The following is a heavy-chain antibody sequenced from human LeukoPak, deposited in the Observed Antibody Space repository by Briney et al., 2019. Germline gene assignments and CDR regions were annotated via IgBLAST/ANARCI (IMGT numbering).Heavy chain of an antibody. J-gene: IGHJ6*04. CDR1: GYTFTSYD. Sequence: ASVKVSCKASGYTFTSYDINWVRQAPGQGLEWMGWISAYNGNTNYAQKLQGRVTMATDTSTSTAYMELRSLRSDDTAVYYCARDGNSGYDYYYYYGMDVWGKGTTVTVSS. CDR2: ISAYNGNT. CDR3: ARDGNSGYDYYYYYGMDV. D-gene: IGHD5-12*01. V-gene: IGHV1-18*01.